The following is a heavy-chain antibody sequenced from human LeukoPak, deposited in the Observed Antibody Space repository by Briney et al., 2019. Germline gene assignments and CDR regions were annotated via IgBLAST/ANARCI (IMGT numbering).Heavy chain of an antibody. D-gene: IGHD6-6*01. J-gene: IGHJ3*02. CDR2: MNPNSGNT. Sequence: ASVKVSCKASGYTFTSYDINWVRQATGQGLEWMGWMNPNSGNTGYAQKFQGRVTMTKKTSVSTAYMELSSLRSEDTAVYYCARGKSINDAFDIWGQGTMVTVSS. CDR3: ARGKSINDAFDI. CDR1: GYTFTSYD. V-gene: IGHV1-8*01.